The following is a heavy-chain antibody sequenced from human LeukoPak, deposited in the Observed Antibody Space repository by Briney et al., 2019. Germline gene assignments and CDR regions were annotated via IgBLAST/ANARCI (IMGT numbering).Heavy chain of an antibody. CDR1: GFSFSSYG. D-gene: IGHD2-2*02. CDR2: ISYDGSNK. CDR3: AKDPSYSAYYFDY. Sequence: GTSLRLSCAASGFSFSSYGMHWVRQAPGKGPEWVAVISYDGSNKYYADSVKGRFTVSRDNSKNTLYLQMSSLRAEDTAVYYCAKDPSYSAYYFDYWGQGTLVTVSS. J-gene: IGHJ4*02. V-gene: IGHV3-30*18.